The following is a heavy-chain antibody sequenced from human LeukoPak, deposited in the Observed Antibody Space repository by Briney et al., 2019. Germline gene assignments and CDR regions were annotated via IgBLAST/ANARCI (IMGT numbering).Heavy chain of an antibody. CDR1: GGSISSSDYY. D-gene: IGHD1-26*01. J-gene: IGHJ4*02. V-gene: IGHV4-31*03. CDR2: IYYTGAA. CDR3: ARILVGTTWYFDY. Sequence: SQTLSLTCTVSGGSISSSDYYWSWIRQHPGKGLEWIAYIYYTGAAYYNPSLNSRVAISVDTSENHFSLDLTSVTAADTAVYYCARILVGTTWYFDYWGQGTLVTVSS.